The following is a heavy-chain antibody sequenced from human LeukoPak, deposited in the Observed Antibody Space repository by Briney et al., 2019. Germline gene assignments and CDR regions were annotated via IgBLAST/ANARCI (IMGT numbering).Heavy chain of an antibody. J-gene: IGHJ3*02. CDR1: GVSFSGSA. CDR3: TREGADDAFDI. V-gene: IGHV3-73*01. Sequence: GGSLRLSCAASGVSFSGSAMHWVRQAYPQGLEWDGRIRSKANSYATAYAASVKGRFTISRDDSKNTAYLQMNSLKPEDTAVYYRTREGADDAFDIWGQGTMVTVSS. CDR2: IRSKANSYAT.